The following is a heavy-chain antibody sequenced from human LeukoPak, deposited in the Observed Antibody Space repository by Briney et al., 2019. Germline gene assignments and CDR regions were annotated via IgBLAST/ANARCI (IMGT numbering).Heavy chain of an antibody. CDR2: IYYSGST. Sequence: SETLSLTCTVSGGSISSVNYYWGWIRQPPGKGLEWIGSIYYSGSTYYNPSLKSRVTISVDTSKNQFSLKLSSVTAADTAVYYCARVRDSSGYYGLLDYWGQGTLVTASS. D-gene: IGHD3-22*01. J-gene: IGHJ4*02. V-gene: IGHV4-39*07. CDR1: GGSISSVNYY. CDR3: ARVRDSSGYYGLLDY.